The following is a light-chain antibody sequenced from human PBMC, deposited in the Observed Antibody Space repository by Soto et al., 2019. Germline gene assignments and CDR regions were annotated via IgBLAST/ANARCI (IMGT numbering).Light chain of an antibody. CDR3: SSYSNTASLVV. CDR1: SSDVGGYAY. Sequence: QSALTQPASVSGSLGQSITISCTGTSSDVGGYAYVSWYQQHPGKVPKLIIYEVRNRPSGVSDRFSGSKSGNTASLTISGLQAEDEADYYCSSYSNTASLVVFGGGTELTVL. J-gene: IGLJ2*01. CDR2: EVR. V-gene: IGLV2-14*03.